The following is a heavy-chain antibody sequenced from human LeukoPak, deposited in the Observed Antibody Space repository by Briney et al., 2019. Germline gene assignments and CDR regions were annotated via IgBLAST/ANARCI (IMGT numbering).Heavy chain of an antibody. CDR1: GGSISSYY. J-gene: IGHJ4*02. CDR3: ARDTGDNHDY. V-gene: IGHV4-59*01. Sequence: ASETLSLTCTVSGGSISSYYWSWIRQPPGKGLEWIGYIYYSGSTNYNPSLKSRVTISVDTSKNQFSLKLSSVTAADTAIYYCARDTGDNHDYWGQGTLVTVSS. CDR2: IYYSGST. D-gene: IGHD7-27*01.